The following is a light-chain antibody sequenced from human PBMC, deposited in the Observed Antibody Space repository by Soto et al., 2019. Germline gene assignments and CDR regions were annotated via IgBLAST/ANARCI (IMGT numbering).Light chain of an antibody. V-gene: IGKV3-20*01. J-gene: IGKJ1*01. CDR1: QSIANN. CDR3: QQYGSSGT. Sequence: EIVLTQSPGTLSLSPGERATLSCRASQSIANNLAWYQQRPGQAPRLLIHGASTRATGIPDRFSGSGSGTDFTLTISRLEPEDFAVYYCQQYGSSGTFGQGTKVDIK. CDR2: GAS.